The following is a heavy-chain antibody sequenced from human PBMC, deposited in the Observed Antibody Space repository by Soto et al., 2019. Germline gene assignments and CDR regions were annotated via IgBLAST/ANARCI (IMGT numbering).Heavy chain of an antibody. CDR2: IYPGDSDT. CDR3: ARTDMVRGVIIDSYYYYGMDG. Sequence: ESLKISFKGRGYSCASYWIVWVRQMPGKGLEFMGIIYPGDSDTRYSPSFQGQVTISADKSISTAYLQWSSLKASDTAMYYCARTDMVRGVIIDSYYYYGMDGGGQGTTVTVSS. V-gene: IGHV5-51*01. CDR1: GYSCASYW. J-gene: IGHJ6*02. D-gene: IGHD3-10*01.